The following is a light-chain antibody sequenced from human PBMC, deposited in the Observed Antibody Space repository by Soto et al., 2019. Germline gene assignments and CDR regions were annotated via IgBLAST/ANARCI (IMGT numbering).Light chain of an antibody. V-gene: IGLV1-44*01. CDR2: NND. J-gene: IGLJ1*01. CDR3: AVWDDSLNGQV. Sequence: SVLSQPPSACWAPGQAAVTSCSGSSCNMGASSVHWYKHLPGTAPKPLIYNNDQRPSGVPDRFSCSKSGTSASLAISGLQSEDEADYYCAVWDDSLNGQVFGAGTKVTVL. CDR1: SCNMGASS.